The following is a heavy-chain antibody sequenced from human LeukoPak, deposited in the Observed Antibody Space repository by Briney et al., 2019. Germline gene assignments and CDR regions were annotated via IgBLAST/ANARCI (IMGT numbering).Heavy chain of an antibody. CDR2: IYPGDSDT. J-gene: IGHJ4*02. V-gene: IGHV5-51*01. Sequence: GESLKISCKGSGYRFSTYWLGWVRQMPGKGLEWMGIIYPGDSDTRYSPPFQGQVTISADKSTSTAYLQWSSLKASDTAMYYCARQRGDGLWTHYFDYWGQGTLVTVSS. D-gene: IGHD5-18*01. CDR1: GYRFSTYW. CDR3: ARQRGDGLWTHYFDY.